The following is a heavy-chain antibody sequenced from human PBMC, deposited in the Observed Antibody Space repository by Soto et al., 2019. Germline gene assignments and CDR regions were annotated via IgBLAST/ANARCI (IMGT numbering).Heavy chain of an antibody. Sequence: PSETLSLTCAVYGGSFSGYYWSWIRQPPGKGLEWIGEINHSGSTNYNPSLKSRVTISVDTSKNQFSLKLSSVTAADTAVYYCARSPGIAVAATRSFDYWGQGTLVTVSS. V-gene: IGHV4-34*01. CDR2: INHSGST. CDR1: GGSFSGYY. D-gene: IGHD6-19*01. CDR3: ARSPGIAVAATRSFDY. J-gene: IGHJ4*02.